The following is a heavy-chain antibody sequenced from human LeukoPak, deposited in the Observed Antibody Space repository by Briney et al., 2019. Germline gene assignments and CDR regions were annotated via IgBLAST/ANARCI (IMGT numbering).Heavy chain of an antibody. CDR3: ARGRDPY. Sequence: SETLSLTCAVYGGSFSGYYWTWIRQPPGRGLEWIGEINHSGSTNYNPSLKSRVTISIDTTKSQFSLKLNSVTAADTAMYYCARGRDPYWGQGTLVTVSS. V-gene: IGHV4-34*01. CDR2: INHSGST. CDR1: GGSFSGYY. D-gene: IGHD5-24*01. J-gene: IGHJ4*02.